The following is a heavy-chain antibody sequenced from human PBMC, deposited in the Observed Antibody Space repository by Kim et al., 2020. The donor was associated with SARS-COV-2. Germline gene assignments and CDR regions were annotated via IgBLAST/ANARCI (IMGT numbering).Heavy chain of an antibody. V-gene: IGHV4-59*08. CDR3: ARQTGIQLWSRYFDY. CDR2: IYYSGST. J-gene: IGHJ4*02. CDR1: GGSISSYY. Sequence: SETLSLTCTVSGGSISSYYWSWIRQPPGKGLEWIGYIYYSGSTNYNPSLKSRVTISVDTSKNQFSLKLSSVTAADTAVYYCARQTGIQLWSRYFDYWGQGTLVTVSS. D-gene: IGHD5-18*01.